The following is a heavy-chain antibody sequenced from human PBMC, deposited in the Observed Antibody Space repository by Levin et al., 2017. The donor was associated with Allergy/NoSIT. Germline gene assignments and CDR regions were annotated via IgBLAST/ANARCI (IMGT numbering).Heavy chain of an antibody. CDR1: GFTFSSYA. CDR3: AKGKGLLWFGGAL. V-gene: IGHV3-23*01. CDR2: ISGSGGST. D-gene: IGHD3-10*01. Sequence: GGSLRLSCAASGFTFSSYAMSWVRQAPGKGLEWVSAISGSGGSTYYADSVKGRFTISRDNSKNTLYLQMNSLGAEDTAVYYCAKGKGLLWFGGALGGQGTLVTVSS. J-gene: IGHJ4*02.